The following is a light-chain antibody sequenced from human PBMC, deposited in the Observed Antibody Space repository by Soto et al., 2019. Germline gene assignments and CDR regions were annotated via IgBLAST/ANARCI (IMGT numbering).Light chain of an antibody. J-gene: IGKJ2*01. CDR2: DAS. V-gene: IGKV1-33*01. CDR1: QDIGDY. CDR3: QQYDNLPYT. Sequence: DIQMTQSPSSLSASVGDRVTITCQASQDIGDYLNWYQQKPGKAPNLLIFDASNLETGVPSRFSGSGSGTDLHFNISSLQPEDLATYYCQQYDNLPYTFGQGTQLESK.